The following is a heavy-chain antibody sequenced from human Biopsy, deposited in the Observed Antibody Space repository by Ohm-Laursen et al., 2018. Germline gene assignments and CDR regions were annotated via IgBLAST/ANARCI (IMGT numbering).Heavy chain of an antibody. D-gene: IGHD6-19*01. V-gene: IGHV4-59*08. CDR1: GASLSSHY. CDR3: AKHGSGWTGDDAFHI. Sequence: SETLSLTCTVSGASLSSHYWSWIRQPPGKGLEWIGYISYSRDTNYNPSLKSRITISVDTSKNQFSLKLTSVTAADTAVYYCAKHGSGWTGDDAFHIWGQGTMVTVSS. CDR2: ISYSRDT. J-gene: IGHJ3*02.